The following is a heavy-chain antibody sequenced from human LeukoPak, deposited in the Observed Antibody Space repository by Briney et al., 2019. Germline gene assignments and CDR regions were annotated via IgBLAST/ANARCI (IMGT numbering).Heavy chain of an antibody. V-gene: IGHV3-48*01. Sequence: GGSLRLSCAASGFTFSTYTMNWVRQAPGRGLEWVSFIGLSSRTMYYADSVKGRFTVSRDDAKNLLFLQMNTLRADDTAVYYCSRSAPVLGQRLNFFDSWGQGTLVIVSS. D-gene: IGHD3-22*01. CDR1: GFTFSTYT. J-gene: IGHJ4*02. CDR3: SRSAPVLGQRLNFFDS. CDR2: IGLSSRTM.